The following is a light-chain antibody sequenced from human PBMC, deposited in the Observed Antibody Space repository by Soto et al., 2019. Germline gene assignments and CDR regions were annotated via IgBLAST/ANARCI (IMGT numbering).Light chain of an antibody. CDR2: EVS. CDR3: SSYTTSSTLLYL. Sequence: QSALTQPASVSGSPGQSITISCTGTSSDVGGYNSVSWYQQHPGKAPKLMIYEVSNRPSGVSNRFSGSKSGNTASLTISGLQAEDEADYYCSSYTTSSTLLYLFGTGTKLTVL. CDR1: SSDVGGYNS. J-gene: IGLJ1*01. V-gene: IGLV2-14*01.